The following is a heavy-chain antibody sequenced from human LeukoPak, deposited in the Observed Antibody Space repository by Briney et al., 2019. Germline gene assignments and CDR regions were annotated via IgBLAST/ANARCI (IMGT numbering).Heavy chain of an antibody. CDR3: ARDRGSSSWYFWFDP. CDR1: GFTFSDYY. J-gene: IGHJ5*02. V-gene: IGHV3-11*01. CDR2: ISSSGSTI. Sequence: TGGSLRLSCAASGFTFSDYYMGWIRQAPGKGLEWVSYISSSGSTIYYADSVKGRFTISRDNAKNSLYLQMNSLRAEDTAVYYCARDRGSSSWYFWFDPWGQGTLVTVSS. D-gene: IGHD6-13*01.